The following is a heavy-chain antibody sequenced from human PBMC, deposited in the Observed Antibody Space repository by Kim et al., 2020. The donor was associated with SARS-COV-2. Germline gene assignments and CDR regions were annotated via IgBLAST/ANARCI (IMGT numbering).Heavy chain of an antibody. Sequence: GGSLRLSCAASGFTFSDYWMTWVRQAPGKGLEWVANIKQDGSEKHYVDSVKGRFTISRDNAKTSLYLQMNSLRAEDTAVYYCGRGHTPPLFGGQGTLVTVSS. CDR3: GRGHTPPLF. V-gene: IGHV3-7*01. J-gene: IGHJ4*02. CDR1: GFTFSDYW. CDR2: IKQDGSEK.